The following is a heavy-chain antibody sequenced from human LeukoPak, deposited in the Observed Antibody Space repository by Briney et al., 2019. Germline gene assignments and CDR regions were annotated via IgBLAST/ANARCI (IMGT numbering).Heavy chain of an antibody. Sequence: APVKVSCKASGYTFTGYYMHWVRQAPGQGLEWMGWINPNSGGTNYAQKLQGRVTMTRDTSISTAYMELSRLRSDDTAVYYCALVALATTYYFDYWGQGTLVTVSS. V-gene: IGHV1-2*02. CDR1: GYTFTGYY. D-gene: IGHD1-26*01. CDR3: ALVALATTYYFDY. J-gene: IGHJ4*02. CDR2: INPNSGGT.